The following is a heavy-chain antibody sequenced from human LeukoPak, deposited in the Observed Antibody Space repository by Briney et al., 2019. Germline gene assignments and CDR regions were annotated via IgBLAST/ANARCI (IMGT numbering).Heavy chain of an antibody. J-gene: IGHJ3*02. D-gene: IGHD3-3*01. CDR2: ISAYNGNT. V-gene: IGHV1-18*01. CDR1: GGTSSSYA. CDR3: ARAYYDFWSDGLDI. Sequence: ASVKVSCKASGGTSSSYAISWVRQAPGQGLEWMGWISAYNGNTNYAQKLQGRVTMTTDTSTSTAYMELRSLRSDDTAVYYCARAYYDFWSDGLDIWGQGTMVTVSS.